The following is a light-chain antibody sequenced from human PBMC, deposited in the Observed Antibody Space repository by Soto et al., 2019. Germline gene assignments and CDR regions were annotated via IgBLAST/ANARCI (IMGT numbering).Light chain of an antibody. CDR1: QSVSSN. J-gene: IGKJ1*01. CDR3: QQYFNWPRT. Sequence: EIVMTQSPATLSVSPGERVTFSCRASQSVSSNLAWYQQKPGQAPRLLIYGASTRASGIPASFSGSGSGTEFTLTISSLQSKDFAVYYCQQYFNWPRTFGQGTKVDIK. V-gene: IGKV3-15*01. CDR2: GAS.